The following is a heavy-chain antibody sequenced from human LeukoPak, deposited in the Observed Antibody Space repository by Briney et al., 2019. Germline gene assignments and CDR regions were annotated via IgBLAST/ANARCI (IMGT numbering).Heavy chain of an antibody. CDR1: GGTFSSYA. CDR2: IIPILGIA. D-gene: IGHD3-22*01. J-gene: IGHJ4*02. V-gene: IGHV1-69*04. Sequence: SVKVSCKASGGTFSSYAISWARQAPGQGLEWMGRIIPILGIANYAQKFQGRVTITADKSTSTAYMELSSLRSEDTAVYYCARTYYYDSSGYYPPHFDYWGQGTLVTVSS. CDR3: ARTYYYDSSGYYPPHFDY.